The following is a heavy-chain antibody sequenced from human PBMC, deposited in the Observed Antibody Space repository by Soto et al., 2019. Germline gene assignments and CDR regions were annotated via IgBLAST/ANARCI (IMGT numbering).Heavy chain of an antibody. J-gene: IGHJ6*02. CDR3: ARGVGWPYYYYGMDV. Sequence: QVQLQQWGAGLLKPSETLSLTCAVYGGSFSGYYWSWIRQPPGKGLEWIGEINHSGSTNYNPSLKSRVPLSVDTSTNQFSLTLSSVTAADTAVYYCARGVGWPYYYYGMDVWGQGTTVTVSS. CDR1: GGSFSGYY. V-gene: IGHV4-34*01. CDR2: INHSGST. D-gene: IGHD2-15*01.